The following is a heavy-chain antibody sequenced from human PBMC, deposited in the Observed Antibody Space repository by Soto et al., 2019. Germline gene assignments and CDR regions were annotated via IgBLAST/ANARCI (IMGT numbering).Heavy chain of an antibody. CDR2: IYHSGST. CDR3: ERLSCSGGSSYSPPQNFDY. CDR1: SGSISSSNW. J-gene: IGHJ4*02. V-gene: IGHV4-4*02. Sequence: SETLSLTCAVSSGSISSSNWWRWVRQPPGKGLEWIGEIYHSGSTNYNPSLKSQVTISVDKSKNQFSLKLSSVTAADTAVYYCERLSCSGGSSYSPPQNFDYWGKGTLVTVSS. D-gene: IGHD2-15*01.